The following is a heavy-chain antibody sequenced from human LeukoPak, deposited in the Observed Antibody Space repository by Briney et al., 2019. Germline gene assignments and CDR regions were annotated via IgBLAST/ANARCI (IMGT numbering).Heavy chain of an antibody. CDR2: IYYSGST. J-gene: IGHJ3*01. CDR1: GGSISSGGYY. D-gene: IGHD6-6*01. Sequence: SQTLSLTCTVSGGSISSGGYYWSWIRQHPGKGLEWIGYIYYSGSTYYNPSLKSRVTISVDTSKNQFSLKLSSVTAADTAVYYCARRVATRPVYAFDVWGQGTFVSVSS. CDR3: ARRVATRPVYAFDV. V-gene: IGHV4-31*03.